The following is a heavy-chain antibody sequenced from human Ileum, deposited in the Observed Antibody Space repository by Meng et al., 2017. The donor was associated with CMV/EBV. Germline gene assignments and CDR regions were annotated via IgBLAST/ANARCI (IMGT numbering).Heavy chain of an antibody. CDR2: IHTSGTT. V-gene: IGHV4-4*07. CDR1: DGSISSYY. CDR3: AREKSSCTSSTCYGVDS. Sequence: HVLLQESVPGSFNPSETLSLTLTFSDGSISSYYWSWIRQSAGKGLEWIGRIHTSGTTNYNPSLKSRVTLSLDTSKDQFSLKLTSVTAADTAVYYCAREKSSCTSSTCYGVDSWGQGTLVTVSS. J-gene: IGHJ4*02. D-gene: IGHD2-2*01.